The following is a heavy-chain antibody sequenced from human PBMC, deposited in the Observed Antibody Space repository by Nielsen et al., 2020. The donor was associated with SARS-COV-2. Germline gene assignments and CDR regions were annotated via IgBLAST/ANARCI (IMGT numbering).Heavy chain of an antibody. J-gene: IGHJ4*02. D-gene: IGHD1-26*01. V-gene: IGHV3-53*01. CDR1: GFIVSSNY. CDR3: AREGVGATRYFDY. Sequence: GGSLSLSCAASGFIVSSNYMSWVRQAPGKGLEWVAVMYSDGSTNYAESVKGRITIYRDNSKNSMYLQMNSLRAEDTAVYYCAREGVGATRYFDYWGQGTLVTVSS. CDR2: MYSDGST.